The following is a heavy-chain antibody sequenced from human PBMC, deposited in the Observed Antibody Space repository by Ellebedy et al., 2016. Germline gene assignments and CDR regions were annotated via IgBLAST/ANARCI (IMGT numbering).Heavy chain of an antibody. CDR2: INSGGAT. V-gene: IGHV3-53*01. CDR3: VTRHNVAFDI. CDR1: GFSVSSND. J-gene: IGHJ3*02. D-gene: IGHD1-1*01. Sequence: GESLKISXAASGFSVSSNDMSWVRQRPGKGLECVSVINSGGATYYADSVEGRFTISRDNSKKTLYLQMSGLGADDTAVYYCVTRHNVAFDIWGQGTTVTVS.